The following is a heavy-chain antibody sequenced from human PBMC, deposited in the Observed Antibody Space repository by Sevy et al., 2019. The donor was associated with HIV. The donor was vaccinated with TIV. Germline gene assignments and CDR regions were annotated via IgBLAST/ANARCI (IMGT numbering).Heavy chain of an antibody. D-gene: IGHD3-22*01. CDR2: MHNSGNT. J-gene: IGHJ4*02. V-gene: IGHV4-59*01. CDR1: GGSISSYY. CDR3: ARATYYSDSSGSFDY. Sequence: SETLSLTYTVSGGSISSYYWSWIRQPPGKGLEWIGYMHNSGNTNYNPSLKSRVMISIDTSKNQFSLKLSSVTAADTAVYYCARATYYSDSSGSFDYWGQGILVTVSS.